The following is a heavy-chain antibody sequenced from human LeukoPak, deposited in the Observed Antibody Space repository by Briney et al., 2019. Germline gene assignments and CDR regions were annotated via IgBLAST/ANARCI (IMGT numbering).Heavy chain of an antibody. CDR2: INPNSGGT. J-gene: IGHJ4*02. Sequence: ASVKVSCKASGGTISSYAISWVRQAPGQGLEWMGWINPNSGGTNYAQKFQGWVTMTRDTSISTAYMELSRLRSDDTAVYYCARDLRELYYYDSSGFDYWGQGTLVTVSS. CDR1: GGTISSYA. D-gene: IGHD3-22*01. V-gene: IGHV1-2*04. CDR3: ARDLRELYYYDSSGFDY.